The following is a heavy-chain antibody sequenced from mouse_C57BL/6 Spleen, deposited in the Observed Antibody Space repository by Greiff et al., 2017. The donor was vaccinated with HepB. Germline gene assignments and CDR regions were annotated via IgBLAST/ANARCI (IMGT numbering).Heavy chain of an antibody. Sequence: QVQLKQSGTELVKPGASVKLSCKASGYTFTSYWMHWVKQRPGQGLEWIGNINPSNGGTNYNEKFKSKATLTVDKSSSTAYMQLSSLTSEDSAVYYCARGGLRRGPDYWGQGTTLTVSS. CDR3: ARGGLRRGPDY. J-gene: IGHJ2*01. CDR1: GYTFTSYW. CDR2: INPSNGGT. D-gene: IGHD2-4*01. V-gene: IGHV1-53*01.